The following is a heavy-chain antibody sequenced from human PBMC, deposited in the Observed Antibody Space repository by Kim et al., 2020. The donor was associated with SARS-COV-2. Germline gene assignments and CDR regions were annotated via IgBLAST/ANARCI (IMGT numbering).Heavy chain of an antibody. CDR2: IYYSGST. V-gene: IGHV4-31*03. CDR1: GGSISSGGYY. CDR3: AREGAAAGTAIDY. J-gene: IGHJ4*02. D-gene: IGHD6-13*01. Sequence: SETLSLTCTVSGGSISSGGYYWSWIRQHPGKGLEWIGYIYYSGSTYYNPSLKSRVTISVDTSKNQFSLKLSSVTAADTAVYYCAREGAAAGTAIDYWGQGTLVTVSS.